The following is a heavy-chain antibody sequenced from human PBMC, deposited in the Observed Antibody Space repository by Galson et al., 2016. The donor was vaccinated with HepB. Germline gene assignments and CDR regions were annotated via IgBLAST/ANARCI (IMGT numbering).Heavy chain of an antibody. V-gene: IGHV3-13*01. CDR1: GFTFSSYD. Sequence: SLRLSCAASGFTFSSYDMQWVRQATGKGLEWVSAVGTARDTVYPGSVKGRFTISRKDAKNSLYLQMNSLRAGDTAVYYCARGGGSPTYYYYGMDVWGQGTTVTVSS. D-gene: IGHD3-16*01. J-gene: IGHJ6*02. CDR3: ARGGGSPTYYYYGMDV. CDR2: VGTARDT.